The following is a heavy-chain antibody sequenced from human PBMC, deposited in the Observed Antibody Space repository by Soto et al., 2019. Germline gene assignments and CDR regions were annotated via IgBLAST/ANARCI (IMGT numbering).Heavy chain of an antibody. CDR2: IYHSGST. D-gene: IGHD1-1*01. J-gene: IGHJ4*02. Sequence: SETLSLTCAVSGGSISSGGYSWSWIRQPPGKGLEWIGYIYHSGSTYYNPSLKSRVTISVDRSKNQFSLKLSSVTAADTAVYYCARARGHNRYYFDYWGQGTLVTVYS. CDR3: ARARGHNRYYFDY. CDR1: GGSISSGGYS. V-gene: IGHV4-30-2*01.